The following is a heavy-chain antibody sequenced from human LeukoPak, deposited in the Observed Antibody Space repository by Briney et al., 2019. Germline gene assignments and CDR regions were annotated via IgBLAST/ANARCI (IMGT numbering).Heavy chain of an antibody. CDR3: AKASRDGYTITDFDY. D-gene: IGHD5-24*01. CDR1: GFSFNIYA. CDR2: IRGSGDRT. J-gene: IGHJ4*02. Sequence: PGGSLRLSCAASGFSFNIYAMSWVRQAPGKGLEWVSAIRGSGDRTHYADSVKGRFTISRDNSKNTLYLQMNSLRAEDTAVYYCAKASRDGYTITDFDYWGLGTLVTVSS. V-gene: IGHV3-23*01.